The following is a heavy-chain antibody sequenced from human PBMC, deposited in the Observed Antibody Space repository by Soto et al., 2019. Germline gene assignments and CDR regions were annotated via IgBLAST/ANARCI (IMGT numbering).Heavy chain of an antibody. D-gene: IGHD1-20*01. J-gene: IGHJ1*01. CDR1: GGTFSGDA. CDR2: IIPLLGIT. CDR3: ARDPRSITGATSSEDFQE. Sequence: QAQLMQSGAEVKKPGSSVKVSCKASGGTFSGDAINWVRQAPGQGLEWMGGIIPLLGITDYGQKFQGRITIDANESTGTTHMDLSGLRYEDTAVSYCARDPRSITGATSSEDFQEWGQGTLVSVS. V-gene: IGHV1-69*01.